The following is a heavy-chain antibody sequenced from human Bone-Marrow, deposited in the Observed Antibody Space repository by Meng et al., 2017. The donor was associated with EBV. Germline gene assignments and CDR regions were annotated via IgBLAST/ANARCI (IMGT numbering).Heavy chain of an antibody. CDR1: GFTFRNAW. CDR2: IKSKTDGGTT. D-gene: IGHD4-23*01. J-gene: IGHJ4*02. V-gene: IGHV3-15*01. Sequence: EVQLVESGGGLIQPGGSLRLSCAASGFTFRNAWMSGVRQAPGKGLEWVGHIKSKTDGGTTDYAAPVKGRFTISRDDSKNTLYLQMNSLKTEDTAVYYCTRWSYGGTAYWGQGTLVTVSS. CDR3: TRWSYGGTAY.